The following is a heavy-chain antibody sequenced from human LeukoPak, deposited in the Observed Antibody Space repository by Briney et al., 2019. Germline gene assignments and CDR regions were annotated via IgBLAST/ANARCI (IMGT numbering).Heavy chain of an antibody. CDR3: ARTDYYDSSVIYYYALDI. J-gene: IGHJ3*02. Sequence: SETPSLTCTVSDGSISNYYWSWVRQPPGKGLEWIAYIGNSGSSNYNPSLRSRVTISIDTSRNQFSLKLSSVTAADTAVYYCARTDYYDSSVIYYYALDIWGQGTMVTVSS. V-gene: IGHV4-59*01. CDR1: DGSISNYY. D-gene: IGHD3-22*01. CDR2: IGNSGSS.